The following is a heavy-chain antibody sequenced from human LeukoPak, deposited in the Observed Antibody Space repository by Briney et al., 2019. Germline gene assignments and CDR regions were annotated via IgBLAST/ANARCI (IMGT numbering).Heavy chain of an antibody. J-gene: IGHJ4*02. CDR1: GGPISTHY. CDR2: NDYSGST. V-gene: IGHV4-59*08. CDR3: ARLGSYFDY. Sequence: SETLSLTCIVSGGPISTHYWSWSRQPPGKGLEWIGYNDYSGSTNYNPSLKSRVTISVDTSKNQFSLNLSSVTAADTAVYYCARLGSYFDYWGQGTLVTVSS.